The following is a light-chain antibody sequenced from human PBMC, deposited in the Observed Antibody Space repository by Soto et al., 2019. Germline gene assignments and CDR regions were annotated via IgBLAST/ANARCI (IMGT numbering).Light chain of an antibody. V-gene: IGLV1-40*01. Sequence: QPVLTQPPSVSGAPGQRVTISCTGSNSNIGAGYDVHWYQQLPGTAPKLLVYDNTNRPSGVPDRFSGSKSGTSASLAIIGLQAEDEADYYCQSYDSSLSAFYVFGTGTKVTVL. CDR2: DNT. CDR1: NSNIGAGYD. J-gene: IGLJ1*01. CDR3: QSYDSSLSAFYV.